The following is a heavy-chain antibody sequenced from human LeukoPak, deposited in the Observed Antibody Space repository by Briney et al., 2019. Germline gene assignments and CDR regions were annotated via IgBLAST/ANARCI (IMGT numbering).Heavy chain of an antibody. D-gene: IGHD3-3*01. V-gene: IGHV1-69*04. CDR3: ASWFLEWLGDY. J-gene: IGHJ4*02. CDR2: IIPILGIA. Sequence: SVKVSCKASVGTFSSYAISWVRQAPGQALEWMGRIIPILGIANYAQKFQGRVTMTRDTSISTAYMELSRLRSDDTAVYYCASWFLEWLGDYWGQGTLVTVSS. CDR1: VGTFSSYA.